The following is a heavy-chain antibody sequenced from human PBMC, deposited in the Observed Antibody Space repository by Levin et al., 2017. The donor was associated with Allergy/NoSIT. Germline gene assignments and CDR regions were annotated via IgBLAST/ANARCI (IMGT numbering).Heavy chain of an antibody. D-gene: IGHD2-15*01. CDR2: ISYDGSNK. CDR1: GFTFSSYG. Sequence: PGGSLRLSCAASGFTFSSYGMHWVRQAPGKGLEWVAVISYDGSNKYYADSVKGRFTISRDNSKNTLYLQMNSLRAEDTAVYYCAKAGYCSGGSCYLMYYFDYWGQGTLVTVSS. V-gene: IGHV3-30*18. CDR3: AKAGYCSGGSCYLMYYFDY. J-gene: IGHJ4*02.